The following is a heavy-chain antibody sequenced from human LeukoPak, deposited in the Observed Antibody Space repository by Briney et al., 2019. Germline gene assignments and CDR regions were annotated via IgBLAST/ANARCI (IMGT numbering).Heavy chain of an antibody. CDR2: IDPSDSYT. CDR3: ARGTGWTELDF. J-gene: IGHJ4*02. D-gene: IGHD6-19*01. V-gene: IGHV5-10-1*01. Sequence: GESLKISCKGSGYSFTSNWINWVRQMPGKGLEWVGRIDPSDSYTSYSPSFQGRVTISAAQSITTAYLQWGSLNTSDSAIYFCARGTGWTELDFWGRGTLVTVSS. CDR1: GYSFTSNW.